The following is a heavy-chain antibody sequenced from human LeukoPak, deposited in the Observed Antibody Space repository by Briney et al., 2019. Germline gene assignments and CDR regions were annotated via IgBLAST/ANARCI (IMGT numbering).Heavy chain of an antibody. J-gene: IGHJ4*02. D-gene: IGHD3-3*01. CDR2: ISSSSSYI. V-gene: IGHV3-21*04. CDR3: AKGFYDFWSGSGYYFDY. Sequence: GGSLRLSCAASGFTFSSYSMNWVRQAPGKGLEWVSSISSSSSYIYYADSVKGRFTISRDNSKNTLYLQMNSLRAEDTAVYYCAKGFYDFWSGSGYYFDYWGQGTLVTVSS. CDR1: GFTFSSYS.